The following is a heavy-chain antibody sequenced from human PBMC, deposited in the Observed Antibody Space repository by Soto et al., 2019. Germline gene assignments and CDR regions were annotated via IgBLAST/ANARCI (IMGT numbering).Heavy chain of an antibody. CDR2: INPHSGGT. D-gene: IGHD6-19*01. V-gene: IGHV1-2*02. Sequence: QVQLVQSGAEVKKPGASVKVSCKASGYTFTDYYLHWVRLAPGQGLEWLGWINPHSGGTNYAQKFQGGVTMTRDTSISTAYMELSRLPSGDTAVYYCARDRVGLGSAWYYDAMDVWGQGTTVTVSS. J-gene: IGHJ6*02. CDR1: GYTFTDYY. CDR3: ARDRVGLGSAWYYDAMDV.